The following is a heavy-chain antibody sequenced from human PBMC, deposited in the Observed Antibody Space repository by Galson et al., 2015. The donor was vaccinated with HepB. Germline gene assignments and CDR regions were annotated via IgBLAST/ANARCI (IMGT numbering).Heavy chain of an antibody. Sequence: SLRLSCAASGFSLSTSWMTWVRPAPGSGLERVANIQGDGSQKQYLDSVKGRFTISRDNTKNSLYLQMDHRRADDTAVYYCARDWSPYSGAWYDAFDIWGQGTMVTVSS. CDR3: ARDWSPYSGAWYDAFDI. V-gene: IGHV3-7*01. D-gene: IGHD6-19*01. CDR2: IQGDGSQK. CDR1: GFSLSTSW. J-gene: IGHJ3*02.